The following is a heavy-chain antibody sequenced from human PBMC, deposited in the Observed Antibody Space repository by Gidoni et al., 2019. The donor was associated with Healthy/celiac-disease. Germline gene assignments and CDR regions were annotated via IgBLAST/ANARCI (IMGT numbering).Heavy chain of an antibody. Sequence: EVQLLQSGGGLVQPGGSLRISCTACGFSFRRYAMSWVRQGRGTWLECVSAISGSGCSTYYADSVKGRFTISRDNSKNTLYLQMNSLRAEDTAVYYCAKDRGGDYADAFDIWGQGTMVTVSS. CDR3: AKDRGGDYADAFDI. CDR2: ISGSGCST. CDR1: GFSFRRYA. D-gene: IGHD4-17*01. V-gene: IGHV3-23*01. J-gene: IGHJ3*02.